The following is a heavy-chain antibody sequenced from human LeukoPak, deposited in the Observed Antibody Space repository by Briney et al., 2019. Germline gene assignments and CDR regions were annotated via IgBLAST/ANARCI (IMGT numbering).Heavy chain of an antibody. V-gene: IGHV3-66*01. CDR1: GFTVSSNY. J-gene: IGHJ4*02. Sequence: PGGSLRLSCAASGFTVSSNYMSWVRQAPGKGLEWVSVIYSGGSTYYADSVKGRFTISRDNSKNTLYLQMNSLRAEDTAVYYCARVVSSGWNKNYYFDYWGQGTLVTVSS. CDR3: ARVVSSGWNKNYYFDY. D-gene: IGHD6-19*01. CDR2: IYSGGST.